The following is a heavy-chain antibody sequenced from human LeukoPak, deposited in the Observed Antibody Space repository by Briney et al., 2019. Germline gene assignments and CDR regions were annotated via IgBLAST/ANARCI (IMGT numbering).Heavy chain of an antibody. CDR3: ARESISGVVIPFDI. CDR2: IYYSGGT. J-gene: IGHJ3*02. Sequence: SETLSLTCTVSGGSINSYYWNWVRQPPGEGLEWLGYIYYSGGTNYNPSLKSRVAISVDASKNQFSLRLTSVTAADTAVYYCARESISGVVIPFDIWGQGTMVTVSS. CDR1: GGSINSYY. V-gene: IGHV4-59*01. D-gene: IGHD3-3*02.